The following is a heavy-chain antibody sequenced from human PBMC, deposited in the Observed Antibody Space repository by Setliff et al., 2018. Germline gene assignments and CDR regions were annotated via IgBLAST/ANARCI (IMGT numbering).Heavy chain of an antibody. CDR3: ARVAQVAGTRSGGSYFFYYMDV. CDR1: GFTFSSYW. D-gene: IGHD6-19*01. Sequence: GGSLRLSCAASGFTFSSYWMHWVRQAPGKGLVWVSRSNSDGSSTTYADSVKGRFTISRDNAKNTLFLQMNSLRAEDTAVYYCARVAQVAGTRSGGSYFFYYMDVWGKGTTVTVSS. CDR2: SNSDGSST. J-gene: IGHJ6*03. V-gene: IGHV3-74*01.